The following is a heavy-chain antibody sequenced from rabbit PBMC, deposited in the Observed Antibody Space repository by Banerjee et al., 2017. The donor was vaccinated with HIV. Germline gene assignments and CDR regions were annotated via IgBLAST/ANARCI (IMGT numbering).Heavy chain of an antibody. D-gene: IGHD6-1*01. CDR2: IYVGASADT. CDR3: ARDLGDAGYDTYGYGTGMDL. CDR1: RFSFVGSYY. V-gene: IGHV1S40*01. J-gene: IGHJ6*01. Sequence: QSLEESGGDLVKPGASLTLTCTASRFSFVGSYYMCWVRQAPGKGLEWIGCIYVGASADTYYASWVRSRFTISKTSSTTVTLQMTSLTVADTATYFCARDLGDAGYDTYGYGTGMDLWGQGTLVTVS.